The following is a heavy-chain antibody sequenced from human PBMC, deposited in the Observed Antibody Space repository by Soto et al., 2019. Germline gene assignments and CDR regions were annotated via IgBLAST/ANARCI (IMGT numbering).Heavy chain of an antibody. Sequence: SLRLSCAASGFTFSSYAMSWVRQAPGKGLEWVSAISGSGGSTYYADSVKGRFTISRDNSKNTLYLQMNSLRAEDTAVYYCAKDGGIVVVITAPIYGMDVWGQGTTVTVSS. CDR1: GFTFSSYA. CDR2: ISGSGGST. J-gene: IGHJ6*02. CDR3: AKDGGIVVVITAPIYGMDV. V-gene: IGHV3-23*01. D-gene: IGHD3-22*01.